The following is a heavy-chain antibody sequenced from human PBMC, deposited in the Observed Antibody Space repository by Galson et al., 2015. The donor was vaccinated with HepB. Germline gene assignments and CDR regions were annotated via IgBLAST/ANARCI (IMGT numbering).Heavy chain of an antibody. V-gene: IGHV3-30*18. CDR3: AKVRDGYNSYYYYGMDV. CDR2: ISYDGSNK. D-gene: IGHD5-24*01. J-gene: IGHJ6*02. Sequence: SLRLSCAASGFTFSSYGMHWVRQAPGKGLKWVAVISYDGSNKYYADSVKGRFTISRDNSKNTLYLQMNSLRAEDTAVYYCAKVRDGYNSYYYYGMDVWGQGTTVTVSS. CDR1: GFTFSSYG.